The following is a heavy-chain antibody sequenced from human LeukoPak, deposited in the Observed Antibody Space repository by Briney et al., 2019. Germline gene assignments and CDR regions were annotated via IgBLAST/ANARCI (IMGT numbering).Heavy chain of an antibody. CDR3: ARRDQQLVNFDL. V-gene: IGHV1-8*01. J-gene: IGHJ5*02. CDR2: MNPNSGNT. D-gene: IGHD6-13*01. CDR1: GYTFTSYD. Sequence: ASVKLSCKASGYTFTSYDINWVQQATGQGLGWMGWMNPNSGNTAYAQKFQGRVTMTRNTSISTAYMELSSLRSEDMAVYDCARRDQQLVNFDLWGQGTLVTVSS.